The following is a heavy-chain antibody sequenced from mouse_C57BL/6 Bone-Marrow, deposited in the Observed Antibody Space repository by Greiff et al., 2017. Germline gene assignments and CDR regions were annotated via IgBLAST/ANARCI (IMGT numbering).Heavy chain of an antibody. CDR1: GYTFTSYW. CDR3: ARRYYGSSYGDY. Sequence: QVQLKQPGAELVKPGASVKLSCKASGYTFTSYWITWVKQRPGQGLEWIGNIYPGGGSTNYTEKFKSKATLTVDTASSTAYMQLSSLTSEDSAVYYCARRYYGSSYGDYWGQGTTLTVSS. D-gene: IGHD1-1*01. J-gene: IGHJ2*01. CDR2: IYPGGGST. V-gene: IGHV1-55*01.